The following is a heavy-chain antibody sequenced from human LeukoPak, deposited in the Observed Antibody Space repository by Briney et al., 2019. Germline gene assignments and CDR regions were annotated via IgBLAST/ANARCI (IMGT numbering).Heavy chain of an antibody. Sequence: PVGSLRLSCAASGFTFSSYGMHWVRQAPGKGLEWVAVIWYDGSNKYYADSVKGRFTISRDNSKNTLYLQMNSLRAEDTAVYYCAKDKDVGYSYGFDYWGQGTPVTVSS. D-gene: IGHD5-18*01. CDR2: IWYDGSNK. V-gene: IGHV3-33*06. CDR3: AKDKDVGYSYGFDY. CDR1: GFTFSSYG. J-gene: IGHJ4*02.